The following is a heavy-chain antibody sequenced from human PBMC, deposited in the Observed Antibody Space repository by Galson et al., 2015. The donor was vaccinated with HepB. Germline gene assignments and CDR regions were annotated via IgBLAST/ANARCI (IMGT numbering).Heavy chain of an antibody. V-gene: IGHV1-18*01. D-gene: IGHD3-10*01. CDR3: ATNGFGGWFDY. CDR2: IFPGNR. J-gene: IGHJ4*02. CDR1: GYTFSNYG. Sequence: SVKVSCKASGYTFSNYGINWVRLAPGQGLEWMGLIFPGNRKYAQKFQDRVTMTTDTSTSTAYMKLRSLRSDDTAVYYCATNGFGGWFDYWGQGTLVTVSS.